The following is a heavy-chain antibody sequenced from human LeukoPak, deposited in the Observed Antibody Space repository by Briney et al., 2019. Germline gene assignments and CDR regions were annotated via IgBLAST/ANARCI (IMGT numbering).Heavy chain of an antibody. CDR3: ARDLAAGPIYYYYGMDV. Sequence: ASVKVSCKASGYTFTGYYMHWVRQAPGQGLEWMGWINPNSGGTNYAQKFQGWVTMTRDTSISTAYMELSRLRSDDTAVYYCARDLAAGPIYYYYGMDVWGQGTTVTVSS. CDR2: INPNSGGT. D-gene: IGHD6-13*01. CDR1: GYTFTGYY. V-gene: IGHV1-2*04. J-gene: IGHJ6*02.